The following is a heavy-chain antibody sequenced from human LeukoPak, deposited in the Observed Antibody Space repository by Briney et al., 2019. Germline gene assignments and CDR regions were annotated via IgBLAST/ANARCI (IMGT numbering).Heavy chain of an antibody. V-gene: IGHV3-23*01. CDR2: ISGSGGST. Sequence: SGGSLRLSCAASGFTFSSYAMSWVRQAPGKGLEWVSAISGSGGSTYYADSVKGRFTISRDNSKSTLYLQMNSLRAEDTAVYYCAKDSSSHPRGYYYYGMDVWGQGTTVTVSS. J-gene: IGHJ6*02. CDR3: AKDSSSHPRGYYYYGMDV. D-gene: IGHD6-6*01. CDR1: GFTFSSYA.